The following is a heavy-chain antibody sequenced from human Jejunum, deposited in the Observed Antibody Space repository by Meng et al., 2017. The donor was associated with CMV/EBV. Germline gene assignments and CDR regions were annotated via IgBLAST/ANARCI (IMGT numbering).Heavy chain of an antibody. V-gene: IGHV4-39*01. CDR1: GGYISRTCYD. J-gene: IGHJ4*02. D-gene: IGHD3-10*01. Sequence: ESRLVHVKPADTPSLTSSVSGGYISRTCYDGDGVRRPAGNGVKWNGAIYHSGSTSYNPSLQSRVTLFVDTSKNQSSLMLTSVTATDTAVYYCARRRGGSGRDCWGQGTLVTVSS. CDR2: IYHSGST. CDR3: ARRRGGSGRDC.